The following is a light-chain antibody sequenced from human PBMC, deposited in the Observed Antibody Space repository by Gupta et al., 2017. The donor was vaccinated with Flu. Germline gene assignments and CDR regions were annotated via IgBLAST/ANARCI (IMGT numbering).Light chain of an antibody. J-gene: IGLJ3*02. V-gene: IGLV3-21*02. CDR3: QVSRISSDQLMV. Sequence: SYVLTQPPSVSVAPGQPTKITCGGDNIGSKSVHWYQQKPGQDPALVVYEDSDRPSGIPERFSGGNSWNTATLTISKVEAGDDAEYFWQVSRISSDQLMVFGGGTKLTVL. CDR2: EDS. CDR1: NIGSKS.